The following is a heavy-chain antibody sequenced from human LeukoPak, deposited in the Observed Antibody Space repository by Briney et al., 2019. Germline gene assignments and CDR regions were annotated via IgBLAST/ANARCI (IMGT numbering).Heavy chain of an antibody. CDR3: AREIRAGDYSYYYGMDV. D-gene: IGHD3-10*01. Sequence: GGSLRLSCAVSGFSFGDYSMNWVRQAPGKGLEWISYIGISSGNTYYADSVKGRFTISGDKARDSLYLQMNSLRAEDTAVYYCAREIRAGDYSYYYGMDVWGQGTTVTVSS. J-gene: IGHJ6*02. CDR2: IGISSGNT. CDR1: GFSFGDYS. V-gene: IGHV3-48*01.